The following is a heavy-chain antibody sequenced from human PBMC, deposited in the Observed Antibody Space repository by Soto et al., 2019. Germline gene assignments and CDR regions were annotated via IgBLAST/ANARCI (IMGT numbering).Heavy chain of an antibody. CDR2: ISSSSSYT. CDR3: MRSPRAGISRSYFDT. J-gene: IGHJ4*02. CDR1: GFTFSDYY. Sequence: GGSLRLSCAASGFTFSDYYMSWIRQAPGKGLEWVSYISSSSSYTNYADSVKGRFTISRDNAKNSLYLQMNSLRVEDTAVYYCMRSPRAGISRSYFDTWGTGTLVTVSS. V-gene: IGHV3-11*06.